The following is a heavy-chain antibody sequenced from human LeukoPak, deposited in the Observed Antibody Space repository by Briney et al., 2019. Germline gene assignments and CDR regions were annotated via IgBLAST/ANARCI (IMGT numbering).Heavy chain of an antibody. CDR3: ARFTRRYSGDY. Sequence: GGSLRLSCAASGFNFNNYWMSWLRQAPGKGLEWVANIKDDGSEXXYVXXVKGRFTIVRDNAYNSLYLQMNSLRVEDTAIYFCARFTRRYSGDYWGQGTLVSVSS. D-gene: IGHD1-26*01. CDR1: GFNFNNYW. CDR2: IKDDGSEX. J-gene: IGHJ4*02. V-gene: IGHV3-7*03.